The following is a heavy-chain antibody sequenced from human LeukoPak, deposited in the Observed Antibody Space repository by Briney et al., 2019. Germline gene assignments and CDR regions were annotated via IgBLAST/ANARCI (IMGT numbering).Heavy chain of an antibody. CDR3: GYGDYRAPNWFDP. J-gene: IGHJ5*02. CDR1: GFTFSSYG. CDR2: IRYDGSNK. V-gene: IGHV3-30*02. D-gene: IGHD4-17*01. Sequence: GGSLRHSCAASGFTFSSYGMHWFRQAPGKGLEWVAFIRYDGSNKYYADSVKGRFTISRDNSKNTLYLQMNSLRAEDTAVYYCGYGDYRAPNWFDPWGQGTLVTVSS.